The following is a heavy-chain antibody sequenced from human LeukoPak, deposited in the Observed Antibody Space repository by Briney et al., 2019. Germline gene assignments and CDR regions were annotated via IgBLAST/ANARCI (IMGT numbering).Heavy chain of an antibody. V-gene: IGHV4-39*07. D-gene: IGHD3-22*01. J-gene: IGHJ6*03. CDR1: GGSIRTSTYY. CDR3: ARVYDSSGYYYFSYYYYYMDV. Sequence: SETLSLTCTVSGGSIRTSTYYWGWIRQSPGKGLEWIGSIYYSGSTYYNPSLKSRVTISVDTSKNQFSLKLSSVTAADTAVYYCARVYDSSGYYYFSYYYYYMDVWGKGTTVTVSS. CDR2: IYYSGST.